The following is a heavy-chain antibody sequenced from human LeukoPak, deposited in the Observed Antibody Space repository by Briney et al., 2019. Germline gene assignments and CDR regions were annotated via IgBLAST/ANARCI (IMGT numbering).Heavy chain of an antibody. V-gene: IGHV3-7*04. CDR2: IKQDGSEK. D-gene: IGHD3-10*01. CDR1: GFIFRNYW. J-gene: IGHJ4*02. CDR3: ARDDNYGSDY. Sequence: GGSLRLSCAASGFIFRNYWMSWVRQAPGKGLEWVANIKQDGSEKYYVDSVKGRFTISRDNAKNSLFLQMNTLRADDTAVYYCARDDNYGSDYWGQGTLVTVSS.